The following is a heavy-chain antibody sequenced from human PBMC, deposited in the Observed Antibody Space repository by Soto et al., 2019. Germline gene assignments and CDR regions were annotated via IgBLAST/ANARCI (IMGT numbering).Heavy chain of an antibody. D-gene: IGHD2-15*01. V-gene: IGHV4-31*03. CDR3: ARVVVVAATRMDV. CDR2: IYYSGST. CDR1: GCSISSGGYY. Sequence: SETLSLTCTVSGCSISSGGYYWSWIRQHPGKGLEWIGYIYYSGSTYYNPSLKSRVTISVDTSKNQFSLKLSSVTAADTAVYYCARVVVVAATRMDVWGKGTTVTVSS. J-gene: IGHJ6*04.